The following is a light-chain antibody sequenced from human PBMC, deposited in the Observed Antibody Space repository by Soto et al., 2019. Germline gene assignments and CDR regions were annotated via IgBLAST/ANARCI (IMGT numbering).Light chain of an antibody. CDR1: QEIRNW. CDR3: QHYNSYSEA. CDR2: SSS. V-gene: IGKV1-17*01. J-gene: IGKJ1*01. Sequence: IRMTQSPASLSASVGDRVTVTCRSRQEIRNWLGWYQQKPGKAPKLLXXSSSTLQSGVTSRFSGSGSGTEFTLTISSLQPDDFATYYCQHYNSYSEAFGQGTTVDIK.